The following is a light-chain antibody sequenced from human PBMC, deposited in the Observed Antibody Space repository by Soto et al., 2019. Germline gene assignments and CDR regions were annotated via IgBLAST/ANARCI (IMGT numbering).Light chain of an antibody. CDR1: SRDVGGYNY. J-gene: IGLJ1*01. CDR2: DVS. V-gene: IGLV2-11*01. CDR3: CSYAGSSYV. Sequence: SALTQPRSVSGSPGRSGTISCTGTSRDVGGYNYVSWYQQHPGKAPKLMIYDVSKRPSGVPDRFSGSKSGNTRSLTISGLQAEDEAAYYCCSYAGSSYVFGSGTKVTVL.